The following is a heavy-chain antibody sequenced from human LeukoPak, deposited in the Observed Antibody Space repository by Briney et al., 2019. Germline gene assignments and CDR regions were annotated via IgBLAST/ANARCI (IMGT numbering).Heavy chain of an antibody. Sequence: ASVKVSCKASGYTFTGYYMHWVRQAPGQGLEWMGWINPNSGGTNYAQEFQGRVTMTRDTSISTAYMELSRLRSDDTAVYYCARDGYSGYDSIQLWFCLDYWGQGTLVTVSS. J-gene: IGHJ4*02. V-gene: IGHV1-2*02. CDR1: GYTFTGYY. CDR2: INPNSGGT. D-gene: IGHD5-12*01. CDR3: ARDGYSGYDSIQLWFCLDY.